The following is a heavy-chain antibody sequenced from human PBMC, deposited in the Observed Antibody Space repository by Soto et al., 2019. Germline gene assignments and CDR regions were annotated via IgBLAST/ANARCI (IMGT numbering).Heavy chain of an antibody. D-gene: IGHD2-15*01. CDR2: ISGSGGST. J-gene: IGHJ5*02. V-gene: IGHV3-23*01. CDR3: AKVGCSGGSCYFLGWFDP. Sequence: GGSLRLSCAASGFTFSNFAMNWVRQAPGKGLEWVSAISGSGGSTYYADSVKGRFTISRDNSKNTLYLQMDSLRAEDTAVYYCAKVGCSGGSCYFLGWFDPWGQGTLVTVSS. CDR1: GFTFSNFA.